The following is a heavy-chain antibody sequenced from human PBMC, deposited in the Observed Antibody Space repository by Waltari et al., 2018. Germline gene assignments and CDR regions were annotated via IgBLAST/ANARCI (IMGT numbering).Heavy chain of an antibody. J-gene: IGHJ4*02. V-gene: IGHV3-33*01. D-gene: IGHD6-13*01. CDR2: IWYDGSNK. Sequence: QVQLVESGGGVVQPGRSLRLSCAASGFHFGSSGMHCVRQAPGKGLEWVAVIWYDGSNKDYADSVKGRFTISRDNSKNTLYLQMNSLRAEDTAVYYCARDLIPLSSPADPDYWGQGTLVTVSS. CDR1: GFHFGSSG. CDR3: ARDLIPLSSPADPDY.